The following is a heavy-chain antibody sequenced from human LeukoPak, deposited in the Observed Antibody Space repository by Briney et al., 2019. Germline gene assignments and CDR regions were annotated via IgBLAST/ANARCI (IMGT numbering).Heavy chain of an antibody. D-gene: IGHD5-18*01. V-gene: IGHV4-59*01. J-gene: IGHJ4*02. CDR2: VSYSGST. CDR1: GGSISSYY. CDR3: ARENDRYGRIDY. Sequence: PSETLSLPCTVSGGSISSYYWSWVRQPPGKGLEWIGYVSYSGSTDYNPSLKSRVIISIDTSKNQFSLRLSSATAADTAVYYCARENDRYGRIDYWGQGTQVTVSS.